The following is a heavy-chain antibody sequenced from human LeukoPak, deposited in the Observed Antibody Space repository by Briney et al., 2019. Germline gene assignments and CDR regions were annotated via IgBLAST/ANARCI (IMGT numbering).Heavy chain of an antibody. CDR1: GFTFINYA. D-gene: IGHD6-19*01. CDR2: VSYDESNE. V-gene: IGHV3-30-3*01. CDR3: ARDGGPTVAGIQGPLDF. J-gene: IGHJ4*02. Sequence: PGGSLRLSCAASGFTFINYALHWVRRAPGKGLEWVAVVSYDESNEYYADSVKGRFTISRDNSKNTLYLQMSSLRPEDTAVYYCARDGGPTVAGIQGPLDFWGQGTLVTVSS.